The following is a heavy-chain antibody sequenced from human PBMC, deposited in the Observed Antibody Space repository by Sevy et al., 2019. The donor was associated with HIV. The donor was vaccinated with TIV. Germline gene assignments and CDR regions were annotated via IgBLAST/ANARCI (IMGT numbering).Heavy chain of an antibody. J-gene: IGHJ4*02. CDR1: GFTFSSYA. V-gene: IGHV3-23*01. D-gene: IGHD6-19*01. CDR3: ARDSSGWYYFDY. Sequence: GGSLRLSCAASGFTFSSYAMSWVRQAPGKGLEWVSAISGSGGSTYYADSVKGRFTISRDNSKNTLYLQMNSLRAEDTAVYYCARDSSGWYYFDYWGQRTLVTVSS. CDR2: ISGSGGST.